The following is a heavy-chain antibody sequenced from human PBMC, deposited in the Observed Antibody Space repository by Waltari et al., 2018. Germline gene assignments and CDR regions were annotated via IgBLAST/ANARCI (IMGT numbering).Heavy chain of an antibody. CDR1: GGSISSYY. Sequence: QVQLQESGPGLVKPSETLSLTCTVSGGSISSYYWSWIRQPPGTGLEWIGYIYYSGSTNYNPSLKSRVTISVDTSKNQFSLKLSSVTAADTAVYYCAGSSTYYDILTGYYNVWFDPWGQGTLGTVSS. J-gene: IGHJ5*02. CDR2: IYYSGST. CDR3: AGSSTYYDILTGYYNVWFDP. D-gene: IGHD3-9*01. V-gene: IGHV4-59*01.